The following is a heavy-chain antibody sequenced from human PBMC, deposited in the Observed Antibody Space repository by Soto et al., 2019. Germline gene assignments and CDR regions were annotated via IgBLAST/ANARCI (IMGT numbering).Heavy chain of an antibody. V-gene: IGHV4-4*02. J-gene: IGHJ5*02. D-gene: IGHD4-17*01. CDR1: GGSISSSNW. CDR3: ARKEYDDYHRFDP. CDR2: LYHSGRT. Sequence: QVQLQESGPGLVKPSGTLSLTCAVSGGSISSSNWWSWVRQPPGKGLEWIGELYHSGRTNYNPSLKLRYTISVEKSKNQFRLKLTSVTAADAAVYYCARKEYDDYHRFDPWGQGNLVTVSS.